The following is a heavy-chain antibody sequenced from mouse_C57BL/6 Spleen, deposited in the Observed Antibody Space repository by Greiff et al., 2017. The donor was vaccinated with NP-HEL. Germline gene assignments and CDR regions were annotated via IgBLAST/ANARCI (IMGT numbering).Heavy chain of an antibody. CDR3: AREGTGAWFAY. Sequence: EVNLVESEGGLVQPGSSMKLSCTASGFTFSDYYMAWVRQVPEKGLEWVANINYDGSSTYYLDSLKSRFIISRDNAKNILYLQMSSLKSEDTATYYCAREGTGAWFAYWGQGTLVTVSA. CDR1: GFTFSDYY. V-gene: IGHV5-16*01. CDR2: INYDGSST. J-gene: IGHJ3*01. D-gene: IGHD4-1*01.